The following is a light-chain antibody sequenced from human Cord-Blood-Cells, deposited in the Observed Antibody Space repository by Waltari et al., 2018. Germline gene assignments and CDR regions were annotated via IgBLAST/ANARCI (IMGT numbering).Light chain of an antibody. CDR2: DVS. Sequence: QSALTQPASVSGSPGQSITISCTGTSSDVGGYHYVSWYQQHPVKAPKLMIYDVSKRPSGVSNRFSGSKSGNTASLTISGLQAEDEADYYCSSYTSSSTWVFGGGTKLTVL. J-gene: IGLJ3*02. CDR3: SSYTSSSTWV. V-gene: IGLV2-14*01. CDR1: SSDVGGYHY.